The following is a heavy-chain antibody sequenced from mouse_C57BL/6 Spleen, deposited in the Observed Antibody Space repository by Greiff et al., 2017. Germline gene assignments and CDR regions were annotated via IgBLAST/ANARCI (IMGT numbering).Heavy chain of an antibody. J-gene: IGHJ2*01. Sequence: QVQLKQSGPGLVQPSQSLSITCTVSGFSLTSYGVHWVRQSPGKGLEWLGVIWSGGSTDYNAAFISRLSISKDNSKSQVFFKMNSLQADDTAIYYCARTGSSTLFDYWGQGTTLTVSS. D-gene: IGHD1-1*01. CDR2: IWSGGST. CDR3: ARTGSSTLFDY. V-gene: IGHV2-2*01. CDR1: GFSLTSYG.